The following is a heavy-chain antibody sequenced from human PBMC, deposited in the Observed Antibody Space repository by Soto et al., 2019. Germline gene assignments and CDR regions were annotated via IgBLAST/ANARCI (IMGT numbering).Heavy chain of an antibody. V-gene: IGHV4-31*03. CDR3: ARREIHAPIDY. CDR1: GGSSARGGYY. J-gene: IGHJ4*02. CDR2: IYYSGTT. Sequence: SETLSLSCTVSGGSSARGGYYWSWIRQHPGKGLEWIGYIYYSGTTYYNPSLKSRVTMSVDTSKNQFSLKLTSVTAVDTAVYYCARREIHAPIDYWGQGTLVTVSS. D-gene: IGHD1-26*01.